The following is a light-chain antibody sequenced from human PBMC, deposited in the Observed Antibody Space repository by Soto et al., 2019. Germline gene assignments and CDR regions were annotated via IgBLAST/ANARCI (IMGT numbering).Light chain of an antibody. J-gene: IGKJ4*01. CDR1: QSIRNF. CDR2: DTS. Sequence: ETVLTQSPATLSLSPGERATLSCRASQSIRNFLAWYQQKPGQAPRLLTYDTSNRATGIPARFSGSGSGTDFTLTISSLEPEDCAVYYCQQRSSWLTFGGGTKVEIK. V-gene: IGKV3-11*01. CDR3: QQRSSWLT.